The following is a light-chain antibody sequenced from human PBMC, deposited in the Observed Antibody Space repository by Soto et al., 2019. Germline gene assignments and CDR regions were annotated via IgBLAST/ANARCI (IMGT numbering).Light chain of an antibody. CDR1: QPISNN. Sequence: RVMTQSPVSLSVSPGERVTLSCRASQPISNNLAWYQQKPGQAPRLLIFDASTRATGIPDRFSGSGSGTDFTLTISRLEPEDFAVYYCQYYGRSPLTFGGGTKVEIK. CDR3: QYYGRSPLT. CDR2: DAS. V-gene: IGKV3-20*01. J-gene: IGKJ4*01.